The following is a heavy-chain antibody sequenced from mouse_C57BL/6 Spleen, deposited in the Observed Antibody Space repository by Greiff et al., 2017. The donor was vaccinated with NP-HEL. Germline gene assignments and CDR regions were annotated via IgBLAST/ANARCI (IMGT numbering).Heavy chain of an antibody. J-gene: IGHJ3*01. D-gene: IGHD2-4*01. Sequence: VQRVESGPGLVQPSQSLSITCTVSGFSLTSYGVHWVRQSPGKGLEWLGVIWSGGSTDYNAAFISRLSISKDNSKSQVFFKMNSLQADDTAIYYCARNYDYALAYWGQGTLVTVSA. CDR2: IWSGGST. V-gene: IGHV2-2*01. CDR1: GFSLTSYG. CDR3: ARNYDYALAY.